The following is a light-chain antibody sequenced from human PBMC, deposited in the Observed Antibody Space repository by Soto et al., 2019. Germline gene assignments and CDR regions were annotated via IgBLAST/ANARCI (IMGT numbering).Light chain of an antibody. Sequence: EIELTQSPGTLSLSPGESATLSCRVSQTTSPKYVAWYQQRRGLAPRLLVYGASTRATGVPARFSGGGSGTEFTLTITSLQSEDFAVYWCQQYNNWPLTFGPGTRLEIK. CDR2: GAS. CDR3: QQYNNWPLT. CDR1: QTTSPK. V-gene: IGKV3D-15*01. J-gene: IGKJ5*01.